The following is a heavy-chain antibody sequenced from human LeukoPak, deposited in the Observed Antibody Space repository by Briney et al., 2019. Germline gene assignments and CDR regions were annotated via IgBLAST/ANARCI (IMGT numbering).Heavy chain of an antibody. Sequence: AASVKVSCKASGYTFTNYGISWVRQAPGQGLEWMGWISAYNGNTNYAQNLQGRVTMTTDTFTSTAYMELRSLRSDDTAVYYCARDQSLVAYSSTWFYYWGEGAPVTVSS. J-gene: IGHJ4*02. CDR1: GYTFTNYG. V-gene: IGHV1-18*04. CDR3: ARDQSLVAYSSTWFYY. CDR2: ISAYNGNT. D-gene: IGHD6-13*01.